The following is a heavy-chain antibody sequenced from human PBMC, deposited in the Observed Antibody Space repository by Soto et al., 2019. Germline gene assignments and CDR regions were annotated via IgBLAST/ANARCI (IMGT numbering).Heavy chain of an antibody. Sequence: ASVKVSCKASGYTFTSYGISWVRQAPGQGLDWMGWISAYNGNTKYAQDLQGRVTMTTDTSTSTAYMEPRSLRSDDTAVYYCARFSGGSYNTYYFYYGMDVWGQGTTVTVSS. V-gene: IGHV1-18*01. CDR3: ARFSGGSYNTYYFYYGMDV. D-gene: IGHD2-15*01. CDR1: GYTFTSYG. CDR2: ISAYNGNT. J-gene: IGHJ6*02.